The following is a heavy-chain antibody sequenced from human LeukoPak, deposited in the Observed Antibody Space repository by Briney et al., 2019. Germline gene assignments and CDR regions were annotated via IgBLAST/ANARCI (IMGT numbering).Heavy chain of an antibody. CDR1: GGSISSSSYY. D-gene: IGHD3-10*01. J-gene: IGHJ5*02. CDR2: IYYSGST. V-gene: IGHV4-39*07. Sequence: PSETLSLTCTVSGGSISSSSYYWGWIRQPPGKGLEWIGSIYYSGSTNYNPSLKSRVTISVDTSKNQFSLKLSSVTAADTAVYYCARGRITYYYGSGSYGPTFNWFDPWGQGTLVTVSS. CDR3: ARGRITYYYGSGSYGPTFNWFDP.